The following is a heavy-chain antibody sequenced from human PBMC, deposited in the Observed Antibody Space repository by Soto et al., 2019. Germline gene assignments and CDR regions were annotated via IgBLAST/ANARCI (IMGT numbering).Heavy chain of an antibody. CDR3: ARHLYSGESSGYYGY. CDR1: DGSISRSTFY. CDR2: VHYTGST. V-gene: IGHV4-39*01. D-gene: IGHD3-22*01. Sequence: SETLSLTCTVSDGSISRSTFYWGWIRQPPGKGLEWIGSVHYTGSTYYNPSLKSRVTMSVDSSKNHLSLKVSSVTAADTALYYCARHLYSGESSGYYGYWGQGALVTVSS. J-gene: IGHJ4*02.